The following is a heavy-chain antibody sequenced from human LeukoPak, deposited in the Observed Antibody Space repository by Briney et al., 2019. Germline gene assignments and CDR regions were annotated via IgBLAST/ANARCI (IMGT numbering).Heavy chain of an antibody. CDR3: AKDGDYVWGSYRTGDYYMDV. CDR1: GFTFSSYG. V-gene: IGHV3-23*01. Sequence: GGSLRLSCAASGFTFSSYGMSWVRQAPGKGLEWVSAISGSGGSTYYADSVKGRFTISRDNSKNTLYLQMNSLRAEDTAVYYCAKDGDYVWGSYRTGDYYMDVWGKGTTVTISS. CDR2: ISGSGGST. J-gene: IGHJ6*03. D-gene: IGHD3-16*02.